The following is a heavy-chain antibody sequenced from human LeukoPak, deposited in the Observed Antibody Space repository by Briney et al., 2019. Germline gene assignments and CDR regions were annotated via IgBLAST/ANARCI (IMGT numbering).Heavy chain of an antibody. V-gene: IGHV3-7*01. D-gene: IGHD6-25*01. CDR3: ARDEQRPGYGMDV. Sequence: PGGSLRLSCVVSEFNFRNYWMSWVRQTPGKGLEWVANIKQDGSDKYYVDSVKGRFIISRDNSKNTLYLQMNSLRAEDTAVYYCARDEQRPGYGMDVWGQGTTVTVSS. J-gene: IGHJ6*02. CDR2: IKQDGSDK. CDR1: EFNFRNYW.